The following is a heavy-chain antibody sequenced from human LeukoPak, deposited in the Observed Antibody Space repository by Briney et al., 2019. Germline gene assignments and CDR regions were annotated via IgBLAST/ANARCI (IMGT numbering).Heavy chain of an antibody. CDR2: IIPIFGTA. J-gene: IGHJ5*02. Sequence: SVKVSCKASGGTFSSYAISWVRQAPGQGLEWMGGIIPIFGTANYAQKFQGRVTMTRDTSTSTVYMELSSLRSEDTAVYYCARGLENYYDSSGYSWFDPWGQGTLVTVSS. D-gene: IGHD3-22*01. CDR3: ARGLENYYDSSGYSWFDP. CDR1: GGTFSSYA. V-gene: IGHV1-69*05.